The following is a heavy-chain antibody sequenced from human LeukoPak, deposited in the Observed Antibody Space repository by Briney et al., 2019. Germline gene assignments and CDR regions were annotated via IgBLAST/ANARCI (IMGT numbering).Heavy chain of an antibody. CDR3: AILPTVELAYCGGDCYPFDAFDI. CDR1: GFTFSSYA. D-gene: IGHD2-21*02. CDR2: ISGSGGST. V-gene: IGHV3-23*01. Sequence: GGSLRLSCAASGFTFSSYAMSWVRQAPGKGLEWVSAISGSGGSTYYADSVKGRFTISRDNAKNSLYLQMNSLRAEDTAVYYCAILPTVELAYCGGDCYPFDAFDIWGQGTMVTVSS. J-gene: IGHJ3*02.